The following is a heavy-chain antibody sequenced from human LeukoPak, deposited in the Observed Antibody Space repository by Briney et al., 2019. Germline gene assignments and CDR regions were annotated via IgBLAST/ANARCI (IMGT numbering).Heavy chain of an antibody. V-gene: IGHV3-23*01. Sequence: GGSLRLSCAASGFTFSSYAMRWVRQAPGKGLEWVSSISGSGGSTHYADSVKGRFTISRDNSKNTLYLEMNSLRAEDTAIYYCAKMKGHPLPKYYMDVWGQGTTVTVSS. D-gene: IGHD1-26*01. CDR1: GFTFSSYA. J-gene: IGHJ6*01. CDR2: ISGSGGST. CDR3: AKMKGHPLPKYYMDV.